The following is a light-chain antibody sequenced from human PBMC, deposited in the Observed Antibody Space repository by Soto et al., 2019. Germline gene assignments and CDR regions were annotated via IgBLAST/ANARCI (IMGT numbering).Light chain of an antibody. Sequence: EIVLPQSPGTLSVSPGDGATLSCRASQTVGKNYLAWYQQRPGQAPRLLIHGASSRATGIPDRFSGSGSGTEFTLTIGRLEPEDFAVYYCQQYDTLPRTFGQGTKVDIK. CDR2: GAS. J-gene: IGKJ1*01. CDR1: QTVGKNY. V-gene: IGKV3-20*01. CDR3: QQYDTLPRT.